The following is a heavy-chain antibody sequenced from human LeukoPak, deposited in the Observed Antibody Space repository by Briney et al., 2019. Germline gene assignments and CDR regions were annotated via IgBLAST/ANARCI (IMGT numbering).Heavy chain of an antibody. V-gene: IGHV4-38-2*02. CDR2: IHHSGNT. CDR1: GYSISSGYY. CDR3: ARVATVTTTLHYYYDYYMDV. D-gene: IGHD4-17*01. Sequence: KPSETLSLTCTVSGYSISSGYYWGWIRQPPGKGLKWIGNIHHSGNTYYNPSLKSRVTISVDTSKNQFSLKLSSVTAADTAVYYCARVATVTTTLHYYYDYYMDVWGKGTTVTVSS. J-gene: IGHJ6*03.